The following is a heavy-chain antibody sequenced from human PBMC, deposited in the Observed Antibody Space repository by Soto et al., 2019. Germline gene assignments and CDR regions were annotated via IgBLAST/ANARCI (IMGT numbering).Heavy chain of an antibody. J-gene: IGHJ4*02. CDR3: ARWYGGSLDY. CDR1: DGSISSYY. D-gene: IGHD4-17*01. CDR2: IYYSGST. V-gene: IGHV4-59*01. Sequence: SETLSLTCTVSDGSISSYYWSCIRQPPGKGLEWIGYIYYSGSTNYNPSLKSRVTISVDTSKNQFSLKLSSVTAADTAVYYCARWYGGSLDYWGQGTLVTVSS.